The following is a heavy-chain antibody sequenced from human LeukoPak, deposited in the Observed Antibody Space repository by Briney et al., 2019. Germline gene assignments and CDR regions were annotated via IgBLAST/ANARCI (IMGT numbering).Heavy chain of an antibody. V-gene: IGHV1-69*04. Sequence: GSSVKVSCKASGGTFSSYAISWVRQAPGQGLEWMGRIIPILGIANYAQKFQGRVTITADKSTSTAYMELSSLRSEDTAVYYCARVYYYGSGSYYTRGYYFDYWGQGTLVTVSS. CDR1: GGTFSSYA. J-gene: IGHJ4*02. CDR2: IIPILGIA. D-gene: IGHD3-10*01. CDR3: ARVYYYGSGSYYTRGYYFDY.